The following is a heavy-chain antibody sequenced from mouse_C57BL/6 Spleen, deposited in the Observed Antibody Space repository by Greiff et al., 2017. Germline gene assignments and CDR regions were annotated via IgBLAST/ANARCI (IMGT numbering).Heavy chain of an antibody. V-gene: IGHV14-1*01. CDR2: IDPEDGDT. CDR3: TTGTTFYFDY. D-gene: IGHD1-1*01. Sequence: VQLQQSGAELVRPGASVKLSCTASGFNIKDYYMHWVKQRPEQGLEWIGRIDPEDGDTEYAPKFQGKATMTADTSSNPAYLQLSSLTSEDTAVYYCTTGTTFYFDYWGQGTTLTVSS. CDR1: GFNIKDYY. J-gene: IGHJ2*01.